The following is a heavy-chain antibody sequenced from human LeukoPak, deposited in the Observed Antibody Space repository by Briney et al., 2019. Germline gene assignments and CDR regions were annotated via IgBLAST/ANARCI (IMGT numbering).Heavy chain of an antibody. D-gene: IGHD2-15*01. V-gene: IGHV1-8*03. CDR1: GYTFTSYD. CDR3: AREGTYCSGGSCYHYFDY. J-gene: IGHJ4*02. CDR2: MNPNSGNT. Sequence: EASVKVSCKASGYTFTSYDINWVRQATGQELEWMGWMNPNSGNTGYAQKFQGRVTITRNTSISTAYMELSSLRSEDTAVYYCAREGTYCSGGSCYHYFDYWGQGTLVTVSS.